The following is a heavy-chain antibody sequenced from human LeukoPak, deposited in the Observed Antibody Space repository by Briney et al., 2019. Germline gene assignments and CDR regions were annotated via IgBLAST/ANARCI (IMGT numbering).Heavy chain of an antibody. CDR2: INGDGSTT. V-gene: IGHV3-74*01. J-gene: IGHJ4*02. Sequence: GGSLRLSCAAPGFTFSSYWMHWVRQAPGKGLVWVSRINGDGSTTFYADSVKGRFTISRDNAKNTVYLQMNSLRVEDTAVYYCGSDTVLGYWGQGTLVTASS. D-gene: IGHD5-18*01. CDR3: GSDTVLGY. CDR1: GFTFSSYW.